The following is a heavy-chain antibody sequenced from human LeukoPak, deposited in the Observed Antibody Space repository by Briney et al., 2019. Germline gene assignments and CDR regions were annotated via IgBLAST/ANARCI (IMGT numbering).Heavy chain of an antibody. CDR3: AKDLGYYGSSVEGYGMDV. J-gene: IGHJ6*02. V-gene: IGHV4-59*12. CDR1: GGSINNYY. CDR2: IYYSGTT. D-gene: IGHD3-10*01. Sequence: SETLSLTCTVSGGSINNYYWNWIRQPPGKGLEWIGHIYYSGTTNYSPSLKSRVTTSVDTSKNQFSLKLSSVTAADTAVYYCAKDLGYYGSSVEGYGMDVWGQGTTVTVSS.